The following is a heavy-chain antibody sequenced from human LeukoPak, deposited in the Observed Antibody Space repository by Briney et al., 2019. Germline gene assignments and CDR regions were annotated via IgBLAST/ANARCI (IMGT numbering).Heavy chain of an antibody. CDR3: ARGSRGYSGYAVGKLDY. V-gene: IGHV4-34*01. Sequence: SETLSLTCAVYGGSFSGYYWSWIRQPPGKGLEWIGEINHSRSTNYNPSLKSRVTISVDTSKNQFSLKLSSVTAADTAVYYCARGSRGYSGYAVGKLDYWGQGTLVTVSS. D-gene: IGHD5-12*01. J-gene: IGHJ4*02. CDR2: INHSRST. CDR1: GGSFSGYY.